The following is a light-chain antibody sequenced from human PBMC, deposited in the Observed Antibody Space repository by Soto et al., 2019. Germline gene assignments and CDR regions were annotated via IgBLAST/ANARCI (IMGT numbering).Light chain of an antibody. V-gene: IGKV3-20*01. J-gene: IGKJ5*01. CDR2: GAS. Sequence: EIVLTQSPGTLSLSPGDRATLSCRASQSVSSNYLAWYQQKPGQAPRLLIYGASTRATGIPDRFSGSGSGTDFTLTISRLDHDDFAVYYCQQYDDSITFGRGTRLEIE. CDR1: QSVSSNY. CDR3: QQYDDSIT.